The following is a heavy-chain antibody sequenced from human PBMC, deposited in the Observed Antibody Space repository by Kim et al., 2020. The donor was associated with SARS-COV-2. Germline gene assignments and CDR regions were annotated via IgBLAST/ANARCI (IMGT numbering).Heavy chain of an antibody. J-gene: IGHJ6*03. CDR2: ISAYNGNT. Sequence: ASVKVSCKASGYTFTSYGISWVRQAPGQGLEWMGWISAYNGNTNYAQKLQGRVTMTTDTSTSTAYMELRSLRSDDTAVYYCARGWEEYSSSFWVGGYSDYYYYMDVWGKGTTVTVSS. CDR3: ARGWEEYSSSFWVGGYSDYYYYMDV. V-gene: IGHV1-18*01. D-gene: IGHD6-6*01. CDR1: GYTFTSYG.